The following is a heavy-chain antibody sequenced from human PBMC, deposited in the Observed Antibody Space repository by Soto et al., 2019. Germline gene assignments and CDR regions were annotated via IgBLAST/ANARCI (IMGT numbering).Heavy chain of an antibody. V-gene: IGHV4-31*03. J-gene: IGHJ4*02. D-gene: IGHD6-6*01. Sequence: SETRSLTCTVSGGSISRGGYYWNWIRQHPGKGLEWIGYMFYSGSTYYNPSLKSRVTISMDTSKNQFSLNLSSVTAADTALYYCAGGPPCAGLIAVRPGLDYCGQRILVTVSS. CDR3: AGGPPCAGLIAVRPGLDY. CDR2: MFYSGST. CDR1: GGSISRGGYY.